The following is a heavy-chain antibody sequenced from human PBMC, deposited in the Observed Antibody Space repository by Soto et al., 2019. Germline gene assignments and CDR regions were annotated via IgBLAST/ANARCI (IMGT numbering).Heavy chain of an antibody. J-gene: IGHJ3*02. CDR1: GFTFSSYG. CDR2: ISYDGSNK. V-gene: IGHV3-30*18. CDR3: AKLAYYYDSSGWAFDI. Sequence: LRLSCAASGFTFSSYGMHWVRQAPGKGLEWVAVISYDGSNKYYADSVKGRFTISRDNSKNTLYLQMNSLRAEDTAVYYCAKLAYYYDSSGWAFDIWGQGTMVTVS. D-gene: IGHD3-22*01.